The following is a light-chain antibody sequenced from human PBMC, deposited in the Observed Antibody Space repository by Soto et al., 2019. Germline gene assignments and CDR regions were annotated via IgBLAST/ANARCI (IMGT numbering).Light chain of an antibody. Sequence: ENVLTQSPGTLALSPGERATLSCRASQSISSSYLAGHQQKPGQAPRLLIYGAYNRATGIPDRFSGSGSGTDFTLTIGRLEAEDFAVYYCQQDGSSPPFTFGRGTKVDIK. V-gene: IGKV3-20*01. J-gene: IGKJ3*01. CDR2: GAY. CDR3: QQDGSSPPFT. CDR1: QSISSSY.